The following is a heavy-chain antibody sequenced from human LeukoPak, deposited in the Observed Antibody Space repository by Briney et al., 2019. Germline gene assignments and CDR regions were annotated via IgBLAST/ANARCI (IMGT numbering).Heavy chain of an antibody. CDR3: ARDVADSSSSLSLGY. Sequence: SETLSLTCTVSGGSISSGGYYWSWIRQHPGRGLEWIGYIYYSGSTYYNPSLKSRVTISVDTSKNQFSLKLSSVTAADTAVYYCARDVADSSSSLSLGYWGQGTLVTVSS. J-gene: IGHJ4*02. D-gene: IGHD6-6*01. CDR1: GGSISSGGYY. CDR2: IYYSGST. V-gene: IGHV4-31*03.